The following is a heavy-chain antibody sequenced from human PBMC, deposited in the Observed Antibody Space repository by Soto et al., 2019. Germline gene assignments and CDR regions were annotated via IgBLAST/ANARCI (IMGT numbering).Heavy chain of an antibody. Sequence: QVQLVQSGAEVKKPGSSVKVSCKASGGTFSSYAISWVRQAPGQGLEWMGGIIPIFGTANYAQKFQGRVTITADESTSTVYMEQSSLRSEDRAVYYCARDLGQQLTPSYYYYGMDVWGQGTTVTVSS. CDR3: ARDLGQQLTPSYYYYGMDV. V-gene: IGHV1-69*01. CDR1: GGTFSSYA. J-gene: IGHJ6*02. D-gene: IGHD6-13*01. CDR2: IIPIFGTA.